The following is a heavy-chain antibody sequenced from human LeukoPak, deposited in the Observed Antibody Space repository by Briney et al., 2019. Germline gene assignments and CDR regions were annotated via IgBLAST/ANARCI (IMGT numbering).Heavy chain of an antibody. V-gene: IGHV4-4*07. D-gene: IGHD6-13*01. Sequence: PSETLSLTCTASGGSFTSYYWNWIRQPAGKGLEWVGRFYTSGRNDYYHALNSRVTISVDKSKNQCPLRLISVTAADAAVYYCARSSPEVGTSYHYFYMDVWGKGTTVSVSS. CDR2: FYTSGRN. CDR1: GGSFTSYY. CDR3: ARSSPEVGTSYHYFYMDV. J-gene: IGHJ6*03.